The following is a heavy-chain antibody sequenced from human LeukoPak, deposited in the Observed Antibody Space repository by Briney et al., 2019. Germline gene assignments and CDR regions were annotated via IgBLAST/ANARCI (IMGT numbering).Heavy chain of an antibody. CDR3: AKGPYYFDY. CDR2: ISWNSGGI. CDR1: GFTFDDYA. J-gene: IGHJ4*02. Sequence: GGSLRLSCAASGFTFDDYAMHWVRQAPGKGLEWVSGISWNSGGIGYADSVKGRFTISRDNAKNSLYLQMNSLRAEDTALYYCAKGPYYFDYWGQGTLVTVSS. V-gene: IGHV3-9*01.